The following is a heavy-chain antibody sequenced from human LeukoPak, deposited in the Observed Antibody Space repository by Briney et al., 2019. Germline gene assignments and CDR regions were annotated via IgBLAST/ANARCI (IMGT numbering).Heavy chain of an antibody. CDR1: GFTFDDYA. CDR3: AKDYGGNSRFDY. V-gene: IGHV3-9*01. J-gene: IGHJ4*02. Sequence: PGRSLRLSCAASGFTFDDYAMHWVRQAPGKGLEWVSGISWNSGSIGYADSVKGRFTISRDNAKNSLYLQMNSLRAEDTALYYCAKDYGGNSRFDYWGQGTPVTVSS. CDR2: ISWNSGSI. D-gene: IGHD4-23*01.